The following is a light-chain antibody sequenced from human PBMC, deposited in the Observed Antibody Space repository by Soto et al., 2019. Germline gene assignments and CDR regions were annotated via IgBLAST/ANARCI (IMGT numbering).Light chain of an antibody. CDR3: QSYDSSLRGWV. CDR1: SSNIGAGYD. J-gene: IGLJ3*02. Sequence: QSVLTQPPSVSGAPGQRVTISCTGSSSNIGAGYDVHWYQQLPGTAPKLLIYGNSNGPSGVPDRFSGSKSGTSASLAITGLQAEDEADYYCQSYDSSLRGWVFGGGTKLTVL. CDR2: GNS. V-gene: IGLV1-40*01.